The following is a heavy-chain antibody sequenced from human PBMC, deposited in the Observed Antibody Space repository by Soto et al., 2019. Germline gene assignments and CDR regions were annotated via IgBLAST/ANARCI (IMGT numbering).Heavy chain of an antibody. CDR3: ARDSSGYYGFDY. D-gene: IGHD3-22*01. V-gene: IGHV2-5*01. J-gene: IGHJ4*02. CDR2: IYWYDDK. Sequence: QITLKESGPTLVKPTQTLTLTCTFSGFSLSTRGVGVGWIRQPPGKALEWLALIYWYDDKRYSPSLKSRVTITKDTSKNQVVLTMTNMDPVDTATYYCARDSSGYYGFDYWGQGTLFTVSS. CDR1: GFSLSTRGVG.